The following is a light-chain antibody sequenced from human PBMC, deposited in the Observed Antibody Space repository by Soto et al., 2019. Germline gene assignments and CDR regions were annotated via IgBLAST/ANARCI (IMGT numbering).Light chain of an antibody. J-gene: IGKJ1*01. V-gene: IGKV1-39*01. Sequence: DIQMTQSPSSLSASVGDRVTITCRASESIRNNLNWYQQKPGKAPKLLIYAASTLQSGVPSRFSGGGSGTEFTLTIGSLQPEDFTTYYCQQTYSTPRRAFGQGTKVDNK. CDR3: QQTYSTPRRA. CDR1: ESIRNN. CDR2: AAS.